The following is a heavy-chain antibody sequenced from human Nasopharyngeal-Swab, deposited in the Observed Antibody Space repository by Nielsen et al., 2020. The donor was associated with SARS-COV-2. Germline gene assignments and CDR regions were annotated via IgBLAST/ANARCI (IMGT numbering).Heavy chain of an antibody. J-gene: IGHJ4*02. Sequence: WVRQAPGQGLEWMGWISAYNGNTNYAQKFQGRVTITADESTSTAYMELSSLRSEDTAVYYCARVPHSSGWDFDYWGQGTLVTVSS. CDR2: ISAYNGNT. V-gene: IGHV1-18*01. CDR3: ARVPHSSGWDFDY. D-gene: IGHD6-19*01.